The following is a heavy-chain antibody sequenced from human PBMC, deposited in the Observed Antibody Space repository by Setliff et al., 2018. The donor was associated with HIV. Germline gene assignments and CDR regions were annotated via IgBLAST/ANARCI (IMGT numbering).Heavy chain of an antibody. D-gene: IGHD1-26*01. CDR2: MNPNSGNT. CDR1: GYTFTSYD. Sequence: ASVKVSCKASGYTFTSYDINWVRQATGQGLEWMGWMNPNSGNTGYAQKFQGRVTITADESTSTAYMELSSLRSEDTAVYYCARRQRKVGGGVALDYWGQGTLVTVSS. V-gene: IGHV1-8*03. CDR3: ARRQRKVGGGVALDY. J-gene: IGHJ4*02.